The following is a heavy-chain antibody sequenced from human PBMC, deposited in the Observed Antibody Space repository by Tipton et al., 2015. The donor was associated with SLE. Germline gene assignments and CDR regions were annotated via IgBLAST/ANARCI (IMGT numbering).Heavy chain of an antibody. Sequence: TLSLTCTVSGGSISGGTYYWSWIRQPAGKGLEWIGHFYSSGTNYNPSLMSRVTISADMSKNHFSLKLSSVTAADTAVYYCASGGFYVGVFDIWGQGKMVTVSS. CDR1: GGSISGGTYY. V-gene: IGHV4-61*09. J-gene: IGHJ3*02. CDR3: ASGGFYVGVFDI. CDR2: FYSSGT. D-gene: IGHD2-21*02.